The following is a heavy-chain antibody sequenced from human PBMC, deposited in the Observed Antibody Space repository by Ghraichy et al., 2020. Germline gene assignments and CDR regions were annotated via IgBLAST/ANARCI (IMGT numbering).Heavy chain of an antibody. V-gene: IGHV3-48*02. J-gene: IGHJ4*02. Sequence: GGSLRLSCAASGFTFSSYSMNWVRQAPGKGLEWVSYISSSSSTIYYADSVKGRFTISRDNAKNSLYLQMNSLRDEDTAVYYCGMTRDYGDYVPDFDYWGQGTLVTVSS. CDR3: GMTRDYGDYVPDFDY. CDR1: GFTFSSYS. D-gene: IGHD4-17*01. CDR2: ISSSSSTI.